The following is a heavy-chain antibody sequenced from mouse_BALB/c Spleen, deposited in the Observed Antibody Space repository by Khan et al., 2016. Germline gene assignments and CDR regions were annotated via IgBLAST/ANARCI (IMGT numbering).Heavy chain of an antibody. CDR1: GFDFSRYW. D-gene: IGHD1-1*01. CDR3: ARGDYYGSNMDY. CDR2: INPDSSTI. J-gene: IGHJ4*01. V-gene: IGHV4-1*02. Sequence: EVKLLESGGGLVQPGGSLKLSCAASGFDFSRYWMSWVRQAPGKGLEWIGEINPDSSTINYTPSLKDKFIISRDNANNTLYLQMSKVRSEDTALYYCARGDYYGSNMDYWGQGTSVTVSS.